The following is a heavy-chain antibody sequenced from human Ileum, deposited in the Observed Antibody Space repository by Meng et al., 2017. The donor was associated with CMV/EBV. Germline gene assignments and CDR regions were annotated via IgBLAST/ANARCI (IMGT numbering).Heavy chain of an antibody. D-gene: IGHD3-10*01. J-gene: IGHJ4*02. CDR3: ARNYGSGNWNFFHY. CDR2: IYTSGTT. Sequence: QVRSQWSGPGLVKTSETLSLTCYVSGGSISNYYWSWIRQPAGKGLEWIAHIYTSGTTNYNPSLKSRVTMSVDTSRNQFSLKLTSVTAADTAVYYCARNYGSGNWNFFHYWGQGTLVTVSS. V-gene: IGHV4-4*07. CDR1: GGSISNYY.